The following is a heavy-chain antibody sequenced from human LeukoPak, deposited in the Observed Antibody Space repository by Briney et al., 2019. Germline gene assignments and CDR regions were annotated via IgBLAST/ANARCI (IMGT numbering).Heavy chain of an antibody. V-gene: IGHV3-30-3*01. Sequence: GGSLRLSCAASGFTFSSYAMHWVRQAPGKGLEWVAVISYDGSNKYYADSVKGRFTISRDNSKNTLYLQMNSLRAEETAVYYCAKDRGDYDYYFYGLDVWGQGTTVTVSS. D-gene: IGHD4-17*01. CDR3: AKDRGDYDYYFYGLDV. J-gene: IGHJ6*02. CDR1: GFTFSSYA. CDR2: ISYDGSNK.